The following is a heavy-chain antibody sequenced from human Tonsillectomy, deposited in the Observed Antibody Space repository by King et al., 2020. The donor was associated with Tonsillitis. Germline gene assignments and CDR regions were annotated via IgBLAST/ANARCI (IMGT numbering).Heavy chain of an antibody. V-gene: IGHV3-21*01. CDR2: ISSSSSYI. Sequence: VQLVESGGGLVKPGGSLRLSCTASGFTFSSYTMNWVRQAPGKGLEWVSSISSSSSYIYYADSLKGRFTISRDNAKNSLYLQMNSLRAEDTAVYYCAREHHGSGSYYNPPFKSWGQGTLVTVSS. CDR3: AREHHGSGSYYNPPFKS. D-gene: IGHD3-10*01. J-gene: IGHJ5*02. CDR1: GFTFSSYT.